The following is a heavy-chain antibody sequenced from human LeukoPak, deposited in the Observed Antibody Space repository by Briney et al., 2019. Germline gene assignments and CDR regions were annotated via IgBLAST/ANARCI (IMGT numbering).Heavy chain of an antibody. CDR3: ARVTTNGYFEY. Sequence: GGSLRLSCAASGLTFSDYWMSWVRQAPGKGLEWVASIKFDESEKHYMDSVKGRFTISRDSAKSSLYLQMNSLRAEDTAVYFCARVTTNGYFEYWGQGSLVTVSP. D-gene: IGHD1-1*01. CDR1: GLTFSDYW. J-gene: IGHJ4*02. V-gene: IGHV3-7*04. CDR2: IKFDESEK.